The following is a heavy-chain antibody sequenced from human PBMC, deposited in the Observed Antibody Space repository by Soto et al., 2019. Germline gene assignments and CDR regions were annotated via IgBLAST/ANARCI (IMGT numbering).Heavy chain of an antibody. CDR2: INVDNDKT. D-gene: IGHD3-3*01. CDR3: ARRSATIFGVVIGAFDI. V-gene: IGHV1-3*01. J-gene: IGHJ3*02. Sequence: ASVKVSCKASGYTFSSSAMHWVRQAPGQRLEWMGWINVDNDKTNYSWRLQGRVTITKDTSTSTAYMELRSLRSDDTAVYYCARRSATIFGVVIGAFDIWGQGTMVTVSS. CDR1: GYTFSSSA.